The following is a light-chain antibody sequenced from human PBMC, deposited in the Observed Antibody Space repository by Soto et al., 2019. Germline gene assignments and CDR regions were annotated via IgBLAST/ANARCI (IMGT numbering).Light chain of an antibody. V-gene: IGKV1-8*01. CDR2: AAS. CDR1: QGISSY. Sequence: AIRMTQSPSSFSASTGDRVTITCRASQGISSYLAWYQQKPGKAPKLLIYAASTLKSGVPARFSGSGSGTDFTLTVSWLQSEDFATYYCQQYSSYPPSIAVGQGTRLEIK. J-gene: IGKJ5*01. CDR3: QQYSSYPPSIA.